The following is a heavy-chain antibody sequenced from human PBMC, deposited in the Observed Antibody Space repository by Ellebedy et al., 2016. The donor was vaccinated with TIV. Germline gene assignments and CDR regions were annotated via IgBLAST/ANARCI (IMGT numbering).Heavy chain of an antibody. V-gene: IGHV1-69*13. J-gene: IGHJ4*02. CDR2: ILPIVGTA. Sequence: AASVKVSCKASGGSFSSYSISWVRQAPGQGLEWMGGILPIVGTATYAQQFQGRVTITADESTSTAYMELSSLRSEDTAVYYCASSIRVAGLEFWGQGTLVTVSS. D-gene: IGHD6-19*01. CDR3: ASSIRVAGLEF. CDR1: GGSFSSYS.